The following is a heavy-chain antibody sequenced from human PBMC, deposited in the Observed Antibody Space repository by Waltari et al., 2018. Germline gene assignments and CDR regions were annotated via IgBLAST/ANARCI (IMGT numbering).Heavy chain of an antibody. J-gene: IGHJ5*02. CDR1: DGSLDSTPYY. CDR2: ISHRGNT. Sequence: QVQLQESGPGLVKPSETLSLTCTVADGSLDSTPYYWAWIRQPPGRGMEWIGSISHRGNTFYNPSLKSRVTILVDRSKNHFSLNLNSVTAADTAMYYCARQSRTGWYAGEDAWGQGTLVTVSS. V-gene: IGHV4-39*01. CDR3: ARQSRTGWYAGEDA. D-gene: IGHD6-19*01.